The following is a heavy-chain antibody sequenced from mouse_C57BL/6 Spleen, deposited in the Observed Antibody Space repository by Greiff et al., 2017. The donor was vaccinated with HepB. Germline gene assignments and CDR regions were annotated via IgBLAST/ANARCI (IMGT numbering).Heavy chain of an antibody. V-gene: IGHV1-80*01. D-gene: IGHD1-1*01. CDR3: ARWAYGSSLDY. CDR1: GYAFSSYW. Sequence: QVQLQQSGAELVKPGASVKISCKASGYAFSSYWMNWVKQRPGKGLEWIGQIYPGDGDTNYNGKFKGKATLTADKSSSTAYMQLSSLTSEDSAVYFCARWAYGSSLDYWGQGTTLTVSS. CDR2: IYPGDGDT. J-gene: IGHJ2*01.